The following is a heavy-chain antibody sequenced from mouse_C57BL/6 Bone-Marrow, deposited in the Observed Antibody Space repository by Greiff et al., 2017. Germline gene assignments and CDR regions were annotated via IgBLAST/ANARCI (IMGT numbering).Heavy chain of an antibody. V-gene: IGHV1-69*01. CDR1: GYTFTSYW. CDR3: ARLIYYYGSKYFDV. Sequence: VQLQQPGAELVMPGASVKLSCKASGYTFTSYWMHWVKQRPGQGLEWIGEIDPSDSYTNYNQKFKGKSTLTVDKSSITAYMQLSSLTSEDSAVYYCARLIYYYGSKYFDVWGTGTTVTVSS. D-gene: IGHD1-1*01. J-gene: IGHJ1*03. CDR2: IDPSDSYT.